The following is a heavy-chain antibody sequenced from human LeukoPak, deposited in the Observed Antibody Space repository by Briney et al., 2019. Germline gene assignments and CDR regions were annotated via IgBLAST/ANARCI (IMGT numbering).Heavy chain of an antibody. CDR3: VREYFYGMDV. CDR1: GFPLSTYY. CDR2: SRAKGDSYST. V-gene: IGHV3-72*01. J-gene: IGHJ6*02. Sequence: GGSLRLSCAASGFPLSTYYMDCVGHAPGKGREWVGLSRAKGDSYSTEYAASVKGRFSILRDESENSMYLQMNSLKTEDTAVYFCVREYFYGMDVWGQGTTVTVSS.